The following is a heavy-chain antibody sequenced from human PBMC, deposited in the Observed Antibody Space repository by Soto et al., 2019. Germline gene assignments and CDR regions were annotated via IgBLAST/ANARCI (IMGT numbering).Heavy chain of an antibody. J-gene: IGHJ5*02. D-gene: IGHD2-2*01. Sequence: ASVKVSCKASGGTFSSYTISWVRQAPGQGLEWMGRIIPILGIANYAQKFQGRVTITADKSTSTAYMELSSLRSEDTAVYYCARSLVPAAMPGDNWFDPWGQGTLVTVSS. CDR3: ARSLVPAAMPGDNWFDP. V-gene: IGHV1-69*02. CDR1: GGTFSSYT. CDR2: IIPILGIA.